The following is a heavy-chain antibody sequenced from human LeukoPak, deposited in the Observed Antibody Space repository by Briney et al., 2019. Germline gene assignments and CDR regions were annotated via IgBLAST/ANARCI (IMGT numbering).Heavy chain of an antibody. CDR1: GGSISSSGSY. Sequence: PSETLSLTCTVSGGSISSSGSYWGWIRQPPGRGLEWIVTIYYSGNTNYNPSLKGRVTISVDTSKNQFSLKLTSMTAADTAVYYCARGALLWFGAKMEYYFDYWGQGTLLSVSS. CDR3: ARGALLWFGAKMEYYFDY. V-gene: IGHV4-39*07. D-gene: IGHD3-10*01. J-gene: IGHJ4*02. CDR2: IYYSGNT.